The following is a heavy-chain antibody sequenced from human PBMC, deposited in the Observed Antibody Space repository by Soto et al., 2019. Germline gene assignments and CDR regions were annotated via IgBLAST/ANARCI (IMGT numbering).Heavy chain of an antibody. D-gene: IGHD1-26*01. CDR3: ARQRAEYRYSGSLFDY. CDR2: IYYSGST. J-gene: IGHJ4*02. CDR1: GGSISSSSYY. Sequence: QLQLQESGPGLVKPSETLSLTCTVSGGSISSSSYYWGWIRQPPGKGLEWIGSIYYSGSTYYNPSLKSRVTISVDTSKNQFSLKLSSVTAADMAVYYCARQRAEYRYSGSLFDYWGQGTLVTVSS. V-gene: IGHV4-39*01.